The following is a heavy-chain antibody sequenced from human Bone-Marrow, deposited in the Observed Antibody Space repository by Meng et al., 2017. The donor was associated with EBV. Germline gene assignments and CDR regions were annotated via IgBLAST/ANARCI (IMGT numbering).Heavy chain of an antibody. Sequence: VRLVHSGGGGKKPGSRGRVPCKTSGGTFSSYAISWVRQAPGQGLEWMGGLIPMFGAPNYAQKFQDRVTFTADESTSTHYMDLTSLRSEDTAVYYCASESGRGYTPDYWGQGTLVTVSS. D-gene: IGHD5-12*01. CDR3: ASESGRGYTPDY. CDR1: GGTFSSYA. CDR2: LIPMFGAP. J-gene: IGHJ4*02. V-gene: IGHV1-69*01.